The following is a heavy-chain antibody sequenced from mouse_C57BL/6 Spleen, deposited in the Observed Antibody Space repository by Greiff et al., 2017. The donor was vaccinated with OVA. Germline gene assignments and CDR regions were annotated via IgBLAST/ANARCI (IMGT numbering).Heavy chain of an antibody. D-gene: IGHD2-3*01. J-gene: IGHJ4*01. Sequence: LVESGAELVRPGSSVKLSCKDSYFAFMASAMHWVKQRPGHGLEWIGSFTMYSDATEYSENFKGKATLTANTSSSTAYMELSSLTSEDSAVYYCARTGDGYYGAMDYWGQGTSVTVSS. CDR2: FTMYSDAT. CDR3: ARTGDGYYGAMDY. CDR1: YFAFMASA. V-gene: IGHV1-49*01.